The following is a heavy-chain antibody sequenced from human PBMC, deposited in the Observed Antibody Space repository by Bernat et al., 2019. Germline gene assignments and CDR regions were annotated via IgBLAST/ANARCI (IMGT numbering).Heavy chain of an antibody. CDR1: GGTFSSYA. J-gene: IGHJ5*02. V-gene: IGHV1-69*06. D-gene: IGHD6-13*01. Sequence: QVQLVQSGAEVKKPGSSVKVSCKASGGTFSSYAISWVRQAPGQGLEWMGGIIPIFGTANYAQKFQGRVTITADKSTSTAYMELSSLRSEDTAVYYCTRAAILPGAAAVGWLGWFEPWGQGTLVTVSS. CDR3: TRAAILPGAAAVGWLGWFEP. CDR2: IIPIFGTA.